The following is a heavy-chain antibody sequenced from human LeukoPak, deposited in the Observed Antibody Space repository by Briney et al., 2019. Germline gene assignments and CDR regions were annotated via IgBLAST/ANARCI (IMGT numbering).Heavy chain of an antibody. CDR3: AGGCGGRVCSTGHFDF. V-gene: IGHV3-21*01. Sequence: KAGGSLRLSCAASGFIFSDYSVTWVRQAPGKGLEWVSIISSNSSHIFYADSVKGRFTISRDNAENSLYLQMSSLRAEDTAVYYCAGGCGGRVCSTGHFDFWGQGTLVTVSS. J-gene: IGHJ4*02. D-gene: IGHD2-15*01. CDR2: ISSNSSHI. CDR1: GFIFSDYS.